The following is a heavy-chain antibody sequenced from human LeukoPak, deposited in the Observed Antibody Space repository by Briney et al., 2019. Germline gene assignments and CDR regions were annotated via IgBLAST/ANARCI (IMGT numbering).Heavy chain of an antibody. V-gene: IGHV3-23*01. J-gene: IGHJ4*02. Sequence: PGGSLGLSCAASGSTFSSFAMSWVRQAPGKGLEWVSGLSGSGAGTYYADSVKGRFTISRDNSKNTLYLHMNGLRAEDTAVYYCAKDLEGPLDYWGQGILVTASS. CDR3: AKDLEGPLDY. CDR2: LSGSGAGT. CDR1: GSTFSSFA.